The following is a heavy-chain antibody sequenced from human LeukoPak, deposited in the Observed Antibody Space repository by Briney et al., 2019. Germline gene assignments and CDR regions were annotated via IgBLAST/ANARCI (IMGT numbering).Heavy chain of an antibody. D-gene: IGHD3-22*01. CDR3: ARDPPGGYYDSSGLGYY. CDR1: GYTFTSYG. Sequence: EASVKVSCKASGYTFTSYGISWVRQAPGQGLECMGWISAYNGNTNYAQRLQGRVTMTTDTSTSTAYMELRSLRSDDTAVYYCARDPPGGYYDSSGLGYYWGQGTLVTVSS. CDR2: ISAYNGNT. J-gene: IGHJ4*02. V-gene: IGHV1-18*01.